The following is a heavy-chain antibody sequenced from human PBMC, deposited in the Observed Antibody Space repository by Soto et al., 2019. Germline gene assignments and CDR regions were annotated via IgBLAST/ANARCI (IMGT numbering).Heavy chain of an antibody. V-gene: IGHV3-48*03. D-gene: IGHD3-9*01. CDR2: ITSGGTAF. J-gene: IGHJ6*02. Sequence: PGGSLRLSCAASGFNVGDYEMNWVRQAPGKGLEWISMITSGGTAFYYADSVRGRFAISRDDTENSLHLQMNSLRVEDTAMYYCARGRYALGVWGQGTTVTVSS. CDR3: ARGRYALGV. CDR1: GFNVGDYE.